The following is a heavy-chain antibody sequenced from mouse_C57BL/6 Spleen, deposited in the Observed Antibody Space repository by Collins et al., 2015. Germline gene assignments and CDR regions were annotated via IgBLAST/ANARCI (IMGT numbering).Heavy chain of an antibody. J-gene: IGHJ3*01. D-gene: IGHD2-5*01. CDR1: GYTFTGYW. CDR3: TRKAYYTNYGRFAY. V-gene: IGHV1-9*01. CDR2: ILPGSGST. Sequence: QVQLQQSGAELMKPGASVKLSCKATGYTFTGYWIEWVKQRPGHGLEWIGEILPGSGSTNYNEKFKGKATFTADTSSNTAYMQLSSLTTEDSAIYYCTRKAYYTNYGRFAYWGQGTLVTVSA.